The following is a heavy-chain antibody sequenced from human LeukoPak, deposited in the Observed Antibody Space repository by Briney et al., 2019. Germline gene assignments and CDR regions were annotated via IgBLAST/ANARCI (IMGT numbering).Heavy chain of an antibody. J-gene: IGHJ4*02. CDR2: ISSSSSTI. CDR3: ARVACSGGSCYLVDY. Sequence: TGGSLRLSCAASGFTFSSYAMHWVRQAPGKGLEWVSYISSSSSTIYYADSVKGRFTISRDNAKNSLYLQMNSLRDEDTAVYYCARVACSGGSCYLVDYWGQGTLITVSS. CDR1: GFTFSSYA. D-gene: IGHD2-15*01. V-gene: IGHV3-48*02.